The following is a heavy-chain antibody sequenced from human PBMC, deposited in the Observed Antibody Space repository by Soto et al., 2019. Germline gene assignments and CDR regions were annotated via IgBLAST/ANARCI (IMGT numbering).Heavy chain of an antibody. D-gene: IGHD4-17*01. J-gene: IGHJ4*02. Sequence: GGSLRLSCTASGFTFSSYAMTWVRQAPGKGLEWVSGINNSGGSTFYADSVKGRFTISRDNSNNKLYLQMSSLRAEDTAVYYCAKGVYGDYAWGQGTLVTVSS. V-gene: IGHV3-23*01. CDR2: INNSGGST. CDR3: AKGVYGDYA. CDR1: GFTFSSYA.